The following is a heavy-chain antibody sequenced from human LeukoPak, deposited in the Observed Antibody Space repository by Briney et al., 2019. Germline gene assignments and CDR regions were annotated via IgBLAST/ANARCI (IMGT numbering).Heavy chain of an antibody. CDR1: GGSFSGYY. D-gene: IGHD4-17*01. V-gene: IGHV4-34*01. CDR2: INHSGST. CDR3: ARGRVGRGAMTTVPNYFDY. J-gene: IGHJ4*02. Sequence: SETLSLTCAVYGGSFSGYYWSWIRQPPGKGLEWIGEINHSGSTNYNPSLKSRVTISVDTSKNQFSLKLSSVTAADTAVYYCARGRVGRGAMTTVPNYFDYWGQGTLVTVSS.